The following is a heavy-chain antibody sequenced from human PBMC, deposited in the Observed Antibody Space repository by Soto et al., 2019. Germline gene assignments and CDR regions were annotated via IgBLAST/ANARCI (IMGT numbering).Heavy chain of an antibody. Sequence: GASVKVSFKASGYTFTNYYIHWVRQAPGQGLEWIGWINPLTGDTTYAQNFQDRVTMTTDTSIGTTYMELSRLRSDDTAVFYCGRDLIYDVLTGLYYYFGMDVWGQGTTVTVSS. J-gene: IGHJ6*02. CDR1: GYTFTNYY. D-gene: IGHD3-9*01. V-gene: IGHV1-2*02. CDR3: GRDLIYDVLTGLYYYFGMDV. CDR2: INPLTGDT.